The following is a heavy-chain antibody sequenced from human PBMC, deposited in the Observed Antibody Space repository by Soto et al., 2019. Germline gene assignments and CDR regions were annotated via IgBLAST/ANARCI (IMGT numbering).Heavy chain of an antibody. CDR3: VRDHRYALDI. J-gene: IGHJ3*02. CDR2: ISSNSNYM. CDR1: GFTFSSYT. V-gene: IGHV3-21*01. Sequence: PGGSLRLSCAASGFTFSSYTMHWVRQAPGKGLEWVSSISSNSNYMYYTDFVKGRFTISRDNAENSLFLQMNSLRAEDTAVYYCVRDHRYALDIWGQGTRVTVSS.